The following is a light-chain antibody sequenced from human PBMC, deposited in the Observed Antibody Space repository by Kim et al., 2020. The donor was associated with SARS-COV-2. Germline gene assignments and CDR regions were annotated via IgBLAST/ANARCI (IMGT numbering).Light chain of an antibody. CDR3: NSRDSNDNVV. V-gene: IGLV3-19*01. CDR1: SLRSYY. Sequence: SSELTQDPAVSVALGQTVRITCHGDSLRSYYATWYQQKPGQAPILVIYGKNNRPSGIPDRFSGSSSGNTASLTITGTQAGDEADYYCNSRDSNDNVVFGG. CDR2: GKN. J-gene: IGLJ2*01.